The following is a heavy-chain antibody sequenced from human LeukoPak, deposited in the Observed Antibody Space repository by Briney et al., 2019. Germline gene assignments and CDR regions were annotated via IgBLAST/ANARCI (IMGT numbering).Heavy chain of an antibody. CDR1: DGTFSGYC. D-gene: IGHD3-3*01. Sequence: AETLSLTCAVYDGTFSGYCWSWIRQPPGKGLEWIADINHSGSNNYNPALKSQVTISLDTSKSQFSLKVRYVTAADTAVYYCARGLNDSWTGENYWGQGTLVTVSS. CDR3: ARGLNDSWTGENY. CDR2: INHSGSN. J-gene: IGHJ4*02. V-gene: IGHV4-34*01.